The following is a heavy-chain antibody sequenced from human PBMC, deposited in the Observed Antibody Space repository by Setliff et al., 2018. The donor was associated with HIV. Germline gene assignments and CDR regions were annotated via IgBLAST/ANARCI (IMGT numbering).Heavy chain of an antibody. CDR2: IWFDGSNK. D-gene: IGHD5-12*01. Sequence: GGSLRLSCAASGFTFSSYGMHWVRQAPGKGLEWVAVIWFDGSNKYYADSVKGRFIISRDNSKNTLYLQMNSLRAEDTAVYYCAKDRTTIPRYLQHWGQGTLVTVS. CDR3: AKDRTTIPRYLQH. V-gene: IGHV3-30*02. J-gene: IGHJ1*01. CDR1: GFTFSSYG.